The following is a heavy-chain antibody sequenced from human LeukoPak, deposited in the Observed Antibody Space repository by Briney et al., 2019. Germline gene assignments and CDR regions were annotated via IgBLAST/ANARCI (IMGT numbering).Heavy chain of an antibody. CDR3: GKGGYYGSGSYSNTPFDY. CDR1: GFIFSGYG. J-gene: IGHJ4*02. CDR2: IRDDGSNK. Sequence: GGSLRLSCAASGFIFSGYGMHWFRQAPGKGLEWVAFIRDDGSNKYYADSVKGRFTISRDNSRNTPYLQMNSLGAEDTAVYYCGKGGYYGSGSYSNTPFDYWGQGTLVTVSS. D-gene: IGHD3-10*01. V-gene: IGHV3-30*02.